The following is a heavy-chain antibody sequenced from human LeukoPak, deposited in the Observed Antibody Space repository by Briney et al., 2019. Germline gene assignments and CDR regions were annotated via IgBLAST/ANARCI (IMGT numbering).Heavy chain of an antibody. CDR1: GGSFRGYY. V-gene: IGHV4-34*01. CDR3: ARLFAGTFYY. D-gene: IGHD1-14*01. Sequence: PSETLSLTCAVCGGSFRGYYWSWIRQPPRKGLEWIGEINHSGSTNYNPSLKSRVTISVDTSKNQFSLKLSSVTAADTAVYYCARLFAGTFYYWGQGTLVTVSS. J-gene: IGHJ4*02. CDR2: INHSGST.